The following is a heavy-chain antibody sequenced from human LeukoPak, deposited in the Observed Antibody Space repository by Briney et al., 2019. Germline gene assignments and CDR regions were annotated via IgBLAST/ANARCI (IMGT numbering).Heavy chain of an antibody. J-gene: IGHJ4*02. Sequence: GSSVKVSCKASGGTFSSYAISWVRQAPGQGLEWMGGIIPIFGTANYAQKFQGRVTITADESTSTAYMELSSLRPEDTAVYYCASAYSGYRSSTSCSDYWGQGTLVTVSS. CDR1: GGTFSSYA. D-gene: IGHD2-2*01. CDR2: IIPIFGTA. V-gene: IGHV1-69*01. CDR3: ASAYSGYRSSTSCSDY.